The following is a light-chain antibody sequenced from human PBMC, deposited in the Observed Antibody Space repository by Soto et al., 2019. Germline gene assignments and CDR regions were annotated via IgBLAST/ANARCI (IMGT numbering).Light chain of an antibody. CDR2: TTS. V-gene: IGKV1-39*01. CDR1: QSISTY. CDR3: QQSYSTPIT. J-gene: IGKJ5*01. Sequence: DIQTPQSPSPLSASVGARVPITGWPSQSISTYLNWYQQKPGKAPNLLIYTTSSLHSGVPSRFSGSGSGTDFTLTISSLQPEDFATYYCQQSYSTPITFGQGTRLEIK.